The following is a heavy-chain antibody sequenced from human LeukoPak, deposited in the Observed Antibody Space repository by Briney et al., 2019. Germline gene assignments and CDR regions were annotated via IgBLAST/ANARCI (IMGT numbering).Heavy chain of an antibody. Sequence: PGGSLRLSCAASGFTFSSYEMNWVRQAPGKGLEWVSYISSSGSTIYYADSVKGRFTISRDNAKNSLYLQMNSLRAEDTAVYYCAREAQIITMVRGYFDYWGQGTLVTVSS. J-gene: IGHJ4*02. V-gene: IGHV3-48*03. D-gene: IGHD3-10*01. CDR2: ISSSGSTI. CDR3: AREAQIITMVRGYFDY. CDR1: GFTFSSYE.